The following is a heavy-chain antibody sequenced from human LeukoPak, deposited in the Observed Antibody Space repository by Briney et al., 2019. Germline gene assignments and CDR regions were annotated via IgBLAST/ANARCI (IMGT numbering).Heavy chain of an antibody. D-gene: IGHD1-26*01. Sequence: SETLSLTCTVAGGSISSYYWSWLRQPPGKGLEWIGYIYYSGGTNYNPSLKSRVTISVDTSKNQFSLKLSSVTAADTAVYYCARDMRGSYAIDYWGQGTLVTVSS. CDR3: ARDMRGSYAIDY. CDR1: GGSISSYY. CDR2: IYYSGGT. J-gene: IGHJ4*02. V-gene: IGHV4-59*01.